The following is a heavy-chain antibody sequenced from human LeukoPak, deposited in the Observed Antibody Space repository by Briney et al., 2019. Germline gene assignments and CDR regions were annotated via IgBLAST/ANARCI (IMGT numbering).Heavy chain of an antibody. J-gene: IGHJ6*02. D-gene: IGHD3-10*02. CDR1: GGTFSSYA. Sequence: GASVKVSCKASGGTFSSYAISWVRQAPGQGLEWMGGIIPIFGTANYAQKFQGRVTITADESTSTAYMELSSLRSEDTAVYYCASYLRGVIWYYYYGMDVWGQGTTVTVSS. CDR2: IIPIFGTA. CDR3: ASYLRGVIWYYYYGMDV. V-gene: IGHV1-69*13.